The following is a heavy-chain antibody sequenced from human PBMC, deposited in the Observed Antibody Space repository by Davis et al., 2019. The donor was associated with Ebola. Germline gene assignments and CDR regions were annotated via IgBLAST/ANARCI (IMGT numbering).Heavy chain of an antibody. CDR2: INAGNGNT. J-gene: IGHJ6*02. Sequence: ASVKVSCKASGYTFTSYAMHSGRQASGQRLEWMRWINAGNGNTKYSQKFQGRVTITRDTSASTAYMELSSLRAEDTAVCYCAGSGAAMVLFYYGMDVWGQGATVTVSS. D-gene: IGHD5-18*01. CDR1: GYTFTSYA. V-gene: IGHV1-3*01. CDR3: AGSGAAMVLFYYGMDV.